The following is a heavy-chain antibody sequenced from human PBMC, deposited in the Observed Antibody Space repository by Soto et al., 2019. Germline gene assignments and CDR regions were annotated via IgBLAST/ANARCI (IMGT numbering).Heavy chain of an antibody. D-gene: IGHD2-2*01. CDR1: GFTFSTYG. CDR2: ISGSGGTT. Sequence: GGSLRLSCVASGFTFSTYGMSWVRQPPGKGLEWVSAISGSGGTTYEADSVNGRFTISRDNSKNTLYLQMNSLRAKDTAVYYCEKVGIECSGTSCYYRYMDDWGKETTVTVSS. CDR3: EKVGIECSGTSCYYRYMDD. V-gene: IGHV3-23*01. J-gene: IGHJ6*03.